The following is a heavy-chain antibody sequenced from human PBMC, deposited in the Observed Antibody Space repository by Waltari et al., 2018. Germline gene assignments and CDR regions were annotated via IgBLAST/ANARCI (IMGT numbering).Heavy chain of an antibody. D-gene: IGHD4-17*01. CDR1: GYSISSGYY. CDR3: ASGSTTVTTRFDY. CDR2: IYHSGST. Sequence: QVQLQESGPGLVKPSETLSLTCAVSGYSISSGYYWGWIRQPPGKGLEWIGSIYHSGSTYYNPSLKSRVTISVDTSKNQFSLKLSSVTAADTAVYYCASGSTTVTTRFDYWGQGTLVTVSS. V-gene: IGHV4-38-2*01. J-gene: IGHJ4*02.